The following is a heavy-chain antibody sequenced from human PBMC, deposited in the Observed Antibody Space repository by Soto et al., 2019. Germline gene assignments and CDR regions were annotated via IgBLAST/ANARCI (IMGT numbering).Heavy chain of an antibody. J-gene: IGHJ4*02. CDR2: ISGSGGST. D-gene: IGHD2-2*01. V-gene: IGHV3-23*01. CDR1: GFTFSSYA. CDR3: ANRCSSTSCYARIDY. Sequence: PGGSLRLSCAASGFTFSSYAMSWVRQAPGKGLEWVSAISGSGGSTYYADSVKGRFTISRDNSKNTLYLQMNSLRAEDTAVYYCANRCSSTSCYARIDYWGQGTLVTVSS.